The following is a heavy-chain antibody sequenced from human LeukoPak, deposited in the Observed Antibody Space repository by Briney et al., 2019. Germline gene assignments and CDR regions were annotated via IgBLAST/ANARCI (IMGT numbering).Heavy chain of an antibody. J-gene: IGHJ4*02. CDR2: IYHSRST. Sequence: PSETLSLTCGVSGYSISNGYYWGWIRQSPGEGLDWIGKIYHSRSTWYNPSLKSRVTISVDTSSNQFSLKLTSLTAADTAVYYCARDPNYNYPYFDYWGQGILVTVSS. V-gene: IGHV4-38-2*02. D-gene: IGHD5-24*01. CDR3: ARDPNYNYPYFDY. CDR1: GYSISNGYY.